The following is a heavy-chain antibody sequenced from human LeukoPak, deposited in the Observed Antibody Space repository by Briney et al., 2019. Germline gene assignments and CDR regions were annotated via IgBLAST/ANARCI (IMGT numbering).Heavy chain of an antibody. V-gene: IGHV1-18*01. D-gene: IGHD6-13*01. CDR1: GYSFKNNG. CDR3: ARLGYASTWSWFDP. Sequence: RASVKVSCKASGYSFKNNGISWARQAPGQGLEWMGWISTYNDNTKYAQKFQGRVTMTTDTSTSTAYMELRSLRSDDTAVYYCARLGYASTWSWFDPWGQGTLVTVSS. J-gene: IGHJ5*02. CDR2: ISTYNDNT.